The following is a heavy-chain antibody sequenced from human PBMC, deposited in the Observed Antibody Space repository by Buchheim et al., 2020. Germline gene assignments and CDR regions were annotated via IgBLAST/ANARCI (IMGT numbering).Heavy chain of an antibody. CDR3: ARVAMLGSTPLYRYFDL. CDR1: GGSITNYY. D-gene: IGHD1-26*01. J-gene: IGHJ2*01. CDR2: IYYTGTT. V-gene: IGHV4-59*01. Sequence: QVQLQESGPALVRPSETLSLTCTVSGGSITNYYWSWIRQPPGKGLEWIGYIYYTGTTNYNSSLKSRVTLFVDTSNHYFTLRLTSVTAADTAVYYCARVAMLGSTPLYRYFDLWGRGA.